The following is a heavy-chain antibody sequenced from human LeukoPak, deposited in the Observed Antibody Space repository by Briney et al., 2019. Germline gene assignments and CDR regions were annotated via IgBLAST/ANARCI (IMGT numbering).Heavy chain of an antibody. CDR1: GFTFSSYS. Sequence: PGGSLRLSCAASGFTFSSYSMNWVRQATGKGLEWVANIKQDGSEKYYVDSVKGRFTISRDNAKNSLYLQMNSLRAEDTAVYYCARVGTILWFGDFDYWGQGTLVTVSS. D-gene: IGHD3-10*01. J-gene: IGHJ4*02. V-gene: IGHV3-7*01. CDR3: ARVGTILWFGDFDY. CDR2: IKQDGSEK.